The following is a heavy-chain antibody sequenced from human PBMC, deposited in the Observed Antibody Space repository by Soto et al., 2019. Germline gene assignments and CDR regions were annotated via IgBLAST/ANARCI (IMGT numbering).Heavy chain of an antibody. CDR2: IFWNDER. J-gene: IGHJ4*02. CDR1: GFSLSKARMG. V-gene: IGHV2-26*04. D-gene: IGHD1-26*01. CDR3: ACALREGLPLYYFSA. Sequence: SGPTLVNPTETLTLTCTVSGFSLSKARMGVSWIRQPPGKALEWLAHIFWNDERSYNTSLKSRLTISRDTSKSQVVLTMTNVDPVDTGKYFCACALREGLPLYYFSAWGKGTLVTVSS.